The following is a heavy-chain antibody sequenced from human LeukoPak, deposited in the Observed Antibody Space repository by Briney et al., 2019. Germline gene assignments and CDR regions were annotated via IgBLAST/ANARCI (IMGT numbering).Heavy chain of an antibody. V-gene: IGHV3-15*01. CDR3: TTETSGDYGYFDY. Sequence: GGSLRLSCAASGFTFSDAWMNWVRKAPGKGLEWIGRIKSKTDGGPTDYAAPVKGRFTISRDDSKNTLYMQMNSLKTEDTAVYYCTTETSGDYGYFDYWGQGTLVTVSS. CDR2: IKSKTDGGPT. D-gene: IGHD4-17*01. J-gene: IGHJ4*02. CDR1: GFTFSDAW.